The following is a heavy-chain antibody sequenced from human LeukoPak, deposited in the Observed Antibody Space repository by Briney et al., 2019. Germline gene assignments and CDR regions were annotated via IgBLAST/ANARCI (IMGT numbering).Heavy chain of an antibody. J-gene: IGHJ4*02. Sequence: ESVKGRFTISRDKSKDTVYLQMNSLRAEDTAVYYCAKVTGAPAYWDQGTLVTVSS. V-gene: IGHV3-23*01. CDR3: AKVTGAPAY. D-gene: IGHD1-26*01.